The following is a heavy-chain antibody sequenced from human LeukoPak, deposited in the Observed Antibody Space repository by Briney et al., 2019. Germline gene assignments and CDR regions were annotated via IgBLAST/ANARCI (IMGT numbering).Heavy chain of an antibody. Sequence: GGSLRLSCAASGFSFSTYNMNWVRQAPGKGLEWVSSITTSSTYIYYADSVKGRFTISRDNAKNSLYLQMNSLRAEDTAVYYCARDPYSGSYGDYYYYYMDVWGKGTTVTISS. CDR2: ITTSSTYI. CDR1: GFSFSTYN. V-gene: IGHV3-21*01. CDR3: ARDPYSGSYGDYYYYYMDV. J-gene: IGHJ6*03. D-gene: IGHD1-26*01.